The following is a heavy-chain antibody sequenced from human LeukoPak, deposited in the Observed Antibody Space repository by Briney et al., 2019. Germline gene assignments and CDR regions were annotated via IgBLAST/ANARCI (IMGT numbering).Heavy chain of an antibody. V-gene: IGHV4-59*01. CDR2: IYYSGST. CDR1: GGSISSYY. D-gene: IGHD3-3*01. Sequence: PSETLSLTYTVSGGSISSYYWSWIRQPPGKGLEWIGYIYYSGSTNYNPSLKSRVTISVDTSKNQFSLKLSSVTAADTAVYYCAEGKRVVIMGTHFDYWGQGTLVTVSS. CDR3: AEGKRVVIMGTHFDY. J-gene: IGHJ4*02.